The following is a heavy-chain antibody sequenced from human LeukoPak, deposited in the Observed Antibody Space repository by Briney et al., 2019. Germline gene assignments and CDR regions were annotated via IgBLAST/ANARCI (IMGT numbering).Heavy chain of an antibody. V-gene: IGHV3-30-3*01. CDR2: ISYDGSNK. J-gene: IGHJ3*02. CDR1: GFTFSSYA. Sequence: GGSLRLSCAASGFTFSSYAMHWVRQAPGKGLEWVAVISYDGSNKYYADSVKGRFTISRDNSKNTLYLQMNSLRAEDTAVYYCARGGGGGEPPGLFDIWGQGKMVTVSS. CDR3: ARGGGGGEPPGLFDI. D-gene: IGHD3-16*01.